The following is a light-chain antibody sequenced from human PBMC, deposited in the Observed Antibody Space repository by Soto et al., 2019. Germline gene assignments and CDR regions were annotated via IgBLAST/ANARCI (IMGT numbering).Light chain of an antibody. Sequence: QSALTQPPSASGSPGQSVTISCTGNSSEVGGYNYVSWYQQHPGKAPKLMIYEVSKRPSGVPDRFSGSKSGNTASLTVSGLQAEDEADYYCSSYAGSNNFVFGTGTKVTVL. J-gene: IGLJ1*01. CDR2: EVS. CDR3: SSYAGSNNFV. V-gene: IGLV2-8*01. CDR1: SSEVGGYNY.